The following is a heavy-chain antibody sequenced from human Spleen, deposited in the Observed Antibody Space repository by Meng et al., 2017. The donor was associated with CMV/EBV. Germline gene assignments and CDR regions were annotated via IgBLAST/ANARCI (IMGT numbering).Heavy chain of an antibody. D-gene: IGHD2-2*01. J-gene: IGHJ5*02. CDR3: ARAPAPTYCSSVSCYYNWFDP. CDR1: FY. Sequence: FYIHWVRQAPGQGREWMGIIDPSDGSTTYAQKFQGRFAMTRDTSTNTVYMELSSLRSEDTAVYYCARAPAPTYCSSVSCYYNWFDPWGQGTLVTVSS. V-gene: IGHV1-46*01. CDR2: IDPSDGST.